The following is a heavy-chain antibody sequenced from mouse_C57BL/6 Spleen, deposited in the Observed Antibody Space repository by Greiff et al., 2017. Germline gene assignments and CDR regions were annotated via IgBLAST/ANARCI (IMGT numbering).Heavy chain of an antibody. D-gene: IGHD1-1*01. CDR3: ASPLLRSFAY. CDR1: GYTFTDYY. J-gene: IGHJ3*01. Sequence: VQLQQSGPELVKPGASVKISCKASGYTFTDYYMNWVKQSHGKSLEWIGDINPNNGGTSYNQKFKGKATLTVDKSSSTAYMELRSLTSEDSAVYYCASPLLRSFAYWGQGTLVTVSA. V-gene: IGHV1-26*01. CDR2: INPNNGGT.